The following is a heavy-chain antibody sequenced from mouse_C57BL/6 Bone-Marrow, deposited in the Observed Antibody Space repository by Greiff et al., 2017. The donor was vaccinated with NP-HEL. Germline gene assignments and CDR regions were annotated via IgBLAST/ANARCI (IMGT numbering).Heavy chain of an antibody. CDR3: AGDSSGPAWFAY. V-gene: IGHV3-1*01. J-gene: IGHJ3*01. CDR1: GYSITSGYD. Sequence: EVQRVESGPGMVKPSQSLSLTCTVTGYSITSGYDWHWIRHFPGNKLEWMGYISYSGSTNYNPSLKSRISITHDTSKNHFFLKLNSVTTEDTATYYCAGDSSGPAWFAYWGQGTLVTVSA. D-gene: IGHD3-2*02. CDR2: ISYSGST.